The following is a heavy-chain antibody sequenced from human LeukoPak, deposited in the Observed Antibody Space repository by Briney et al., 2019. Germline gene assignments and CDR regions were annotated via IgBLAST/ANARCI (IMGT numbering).Heavy chain of an antibody. V-gene: IGHV3-9*01. CDR2: ISWNSGSI. D-gene: IGHD6-6*01. J-gene: IGHJ3*02. CDR3: AKARGPSSSDAFDI. Sequence: GGSLRLSCAASGFTFDDYAMHWVRQAPGKGLEWVSGISWNSGSIGYADSVKGRFTISRDNAKNSLYPQMNSLRAEDTALYYCAKARGPSSSDAFDIWGQGAMVTVSS. CDR1: GFTFDDYA.